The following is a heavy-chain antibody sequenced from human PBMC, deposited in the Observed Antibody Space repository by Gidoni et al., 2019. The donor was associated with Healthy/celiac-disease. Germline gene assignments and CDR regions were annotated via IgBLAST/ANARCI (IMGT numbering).Heavy chain of an antibody. J-gene: IGHJ3*02. CDR1: GFTFSNAW. V-gene: IGHV3-15*01. Sequence: EVQLVESGGGLVKPGGSLRLSCAASGFTFSNAWISWVRQAPGMGLEWVGRIKTKTDGGTTDYAAPGKGRFTISRDDSKNTLYLQMNSLKTEDTAVYYCTTGGYDFCSGYYLGDAFDIWGQGTMVTVSS. CDR2: IKTKTDGGTT. CDR3: TTGGYDFCSGYYLGDAFDI. D-gene: IGHD3-3*01.